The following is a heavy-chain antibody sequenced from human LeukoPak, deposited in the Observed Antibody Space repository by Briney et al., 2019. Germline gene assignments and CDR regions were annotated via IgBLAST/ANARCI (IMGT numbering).Heavy chain of an antibody. Sequence: ASVKVSCKASGYTFTSYYMHWVRQAPGQGLEWMGIINPSGGSTSYAQKFQGRVTMTRDTSTSTVYMELSSLRSEDTAVYYCARGGRYYDILTGTKPAAYYYYYYMDVWGKGTTVTISS. V-gene: IGHV1-46*01. CDR3: ARGGRYYDILTGTKPAAYYYYYYMDV. J-gene: IGHJ6*03. CDR1: GYTFTSYY. CDR2: INPSGGST. D-gene: IGHD3-9*01.